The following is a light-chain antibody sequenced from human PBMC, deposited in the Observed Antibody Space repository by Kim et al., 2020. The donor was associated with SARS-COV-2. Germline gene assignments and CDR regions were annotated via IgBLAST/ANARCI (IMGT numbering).Light chain of an antibody. CDR2: GKN. J-gene: IGLJ2*01. CDR1: SLRSYY. CDR3: QSRDSSGKVV. Sequence: SSELTQDPAVSVALGQTVRITCQGDSLRSYYASWYQQRPGQAPVVAIYGKNNRPSGIPDRFSGSSSGNTASLTITGAQAEDEADYYCQSRDSSGKVVFGGGTKVTVL. V-gene: IGLV3-19*01.